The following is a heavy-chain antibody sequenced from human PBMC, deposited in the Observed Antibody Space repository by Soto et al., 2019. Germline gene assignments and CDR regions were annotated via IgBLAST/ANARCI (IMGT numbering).Heavy chain of an antibody. CDR2: INHSGST. CDR3: ASQGLYSSSRGQDY. CDR1: GGSFSGYY. Sequence: SETLSLTCAVYGGSFSGYYWSWIRQPPGKGLEWIGEINHSGSTNYNPSLKSRVTISVDTSKNQFSLKLSSVTAADTAVYYCASQGLYSSSRGQDYWGQGTLVTVSS. J-gene: IGHJ4*02. D-gene: IGHD6-6*01. V-gene: IGHV4-34*01.